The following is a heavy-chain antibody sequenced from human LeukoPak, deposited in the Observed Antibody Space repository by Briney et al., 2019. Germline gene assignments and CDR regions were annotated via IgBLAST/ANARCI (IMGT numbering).Heavy chain of an antibody. D-gene: IGHD6-13*01. Sequence: TSETLSLTCTVSGGSISSGGYYWSWIRQHPGKGLEWIGYIYYSGSTYYNPSLKSRVTISVDTSKNQFSLKLSSVTAADTAVYYCASSTPLAAAGSKRGAFDIWGQGTMVTVSS. CDR3: ASSTPLAAAGSKRGAFDI. CDR2: IYYSGST. CDR1: GGSISSGGYY. V-gene: IGHV4-31*03. J-gene: IGHJ3*02.